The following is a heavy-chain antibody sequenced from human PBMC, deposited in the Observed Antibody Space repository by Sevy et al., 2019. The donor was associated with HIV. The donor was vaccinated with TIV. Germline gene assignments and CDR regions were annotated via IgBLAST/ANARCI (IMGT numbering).Heavy chain of an antibody. CDR1: GFTFSSYD. D-gene: IGHD5-12*01. V-gene: IGHV3-13*05. J-gene: IGHJ6*02. CDR3: ARSGGYSDNGMDV. CDR2: IGSSGDP. Sequence: GGSLRLSCAASGFTFSSYDMHWVRQVTGKGLEWVSVIGSSGDPYYPGSVKGRLTISRENAKNSVYLQMNSLRAGDTAVYYCARSGGYSDNGMDVWGQGTTVTVSS.